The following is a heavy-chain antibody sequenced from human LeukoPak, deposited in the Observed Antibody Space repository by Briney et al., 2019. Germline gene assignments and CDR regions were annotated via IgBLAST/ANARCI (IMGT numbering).Heavy chain of an antibody. Sequence: GGSLRLSCAASGLSFSMFWMNWVRQAPGKGLEWLANIKQDGSERYYVDSVKGQFTISRDNAKNSLSLQMNSLRPEDTAVYYCVARALFFGGPGGGGRGPLVTVPS. CDR2: IKQDGSER. J-gene: IGHJ4*01. CDR1: GLSFSMFW. D-gene: IGHD3-10*01. CDR3: VARALFFGGPGG. V-gene: IGHV3-7*01.